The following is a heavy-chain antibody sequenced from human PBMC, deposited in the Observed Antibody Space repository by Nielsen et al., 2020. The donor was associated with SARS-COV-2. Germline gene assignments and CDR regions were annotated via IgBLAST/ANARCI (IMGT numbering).Heavy chain of an antibody. D-gene: IGHD6-13*01. V-gene: IGHV1-2*05. CDR1: GYTFTGYY. CDR3: AREYSSSCCHFDY. Sequence: ASVKVSCKASGYTFTGYYMHWVRQAPGQGLEWMGRINPNSGGTNYAQKFQGRVTMTRDTSISTAYMELSRLRSDDTVVYYCAREYSSSCCHFDYWGQGTLVTVSS. J-gene: IGHJ4*02. CDR2: INPNSGGT.